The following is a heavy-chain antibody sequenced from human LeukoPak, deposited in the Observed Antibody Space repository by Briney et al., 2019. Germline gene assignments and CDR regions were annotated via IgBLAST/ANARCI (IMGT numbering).Heavy chain of an antibody. J-gene: IGHJ4*02. D-gene: IGHD3-3*01. Sequence: GGSLRLSCAASGFTFSSYAMSWVRQAPGKGLEWVAVKGRFTISRDNSKNTLYLQMNSLRAEDTAVYYCAKSYYDFWSVYYQTFDYWGQGTLVTVSS. CDR3: AKSYYDFWSVYYQTFDY. V-gene: IGHV3-30*18. CDR1: GFTFSSYA.